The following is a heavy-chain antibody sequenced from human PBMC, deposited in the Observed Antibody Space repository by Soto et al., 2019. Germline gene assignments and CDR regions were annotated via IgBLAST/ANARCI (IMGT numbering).Heavy chain of an antibody. CDR3: TTDGYFLTFYYYDGMDV. D-gene: IGHD5-18*01. V-gene: IGHV3-15*01. CDR1: GFTFSNAW. J-gene: IGHJ6*02. CDR2: IKSKTDGGTT. Sequence: EVQLVESGGGLVKPGGSLRLSCAASGFTFSNAWMSWVRQAPGKGLEWVGRIKSKTDGGTTDYAAPVKGRITISRDDSKNTLYLQMNSLKTEDTAVYYCTTDGYFLTFYYYDGMDVWGQGTTVTVSS.